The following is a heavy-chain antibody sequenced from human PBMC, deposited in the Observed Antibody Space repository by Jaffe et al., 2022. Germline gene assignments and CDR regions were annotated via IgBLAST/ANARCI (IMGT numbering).Heavy chain of an antibody. CDR2: ISAYNGNT. CDR1: GYTFTSYG. CDR3: ARDREQLGPFWLPGAFGYYYMDV. D-gene: IGHD6-6*01. Sequence: QVQLVQSGAEVKKPGASVKVSCKASGYTFTSYGISWVRQAPGQGLEWMGWISAYNGNTNYAQKLQGRVTMTTDTSTSTAYMELRSLRSDDTAVYYCARDREQLGPFWLPGAFGYYYMDVWGKGTTVTVSS. V-gene: IGHV1-18*01. J-gene: IGHJ6*03.